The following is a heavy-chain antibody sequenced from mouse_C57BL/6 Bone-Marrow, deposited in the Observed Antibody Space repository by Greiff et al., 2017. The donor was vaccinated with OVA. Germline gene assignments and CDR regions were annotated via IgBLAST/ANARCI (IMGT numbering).Heavy chain of an antibody. Sequence: VQLQQSGPELVKPGASVKISCKASGYAFSSSWMNWVKQRPGKGLEWIGRIYPGDGDTNYNGKFKGKATLTADKSSSTAYMQLSSLTSEDSAVYFCAPYDYDSWFAYWGQGTLVTVSA. CDR3: APYDYDSWFAY. D-gene: IGHD2-4*01. CDR1: GYAFSSSW. J-gene: IGHJ3*01. V-gene: IGHV1-82*01. CDR2: IYPGDGDT.